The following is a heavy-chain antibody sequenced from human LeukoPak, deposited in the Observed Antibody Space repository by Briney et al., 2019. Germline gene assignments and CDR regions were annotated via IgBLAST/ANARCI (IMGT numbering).Heavy chain of an antibody. V-gene: IGHV3-74*01. CDR2: INSDGSST. CDR1: GFTFSSYL. J-gene: IGHJ4*02. CDR3: ARDPEYRYYFDY. Sequence: GGSLGLFCAASGFTFSSYLMHWVRQAPGKGLGWVSRINSDGSSTSYADSVKGRFTTSRDNAKNTLYLQMNSLRAEDTAVYYCARDPEYRYYFDYWGQGTLVTVSS. D-gene: IGHD1-14*01.